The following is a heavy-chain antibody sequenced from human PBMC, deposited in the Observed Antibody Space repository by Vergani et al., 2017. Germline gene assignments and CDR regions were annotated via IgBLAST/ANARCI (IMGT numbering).Heavy chain of an antibody. V-gene: IGHV3-13*01. CDR3: ARGDFWSCYPNAFDI. CDR1: GFTFSSYD. CDR2: IGTAGDT. J-gene: IGHJ3*02. Sequence: EVQLVESGGGLVQPGGSLRLSCAASGFTFSSYDMHWVRQATGKGLEWVSAIGTAGDTYYPGSVKGRFTISRENAKNSLYLQMNSLRAGDTAVYYCARGDFWSCYPNAFDIWGQGTMVTVSS. D-gene: IGHD3-3*01.